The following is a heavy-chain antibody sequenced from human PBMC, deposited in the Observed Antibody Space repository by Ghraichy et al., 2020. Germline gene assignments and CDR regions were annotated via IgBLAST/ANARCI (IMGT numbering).Heavy chain of an antibody. Sequence: GGSLRLSCAASGFTFDDYAMHWVRQAPGKGLEWVSGISWNSGSIGYADSVKGRFTISRDNAKNSLYLQMNSLRAEDTALYYCAKDRGVVVPAAIEHYFEYWGQGTLVTVSS. V-gene: IGHV3-9*01. CDR3: AKDRGVVVPAAIEHYFEY. CDR2: ISWNSGSI. D-gene: IGHD2-2*02. CDR1: GFTFDDYA. J-gene: IGHJ4*02.